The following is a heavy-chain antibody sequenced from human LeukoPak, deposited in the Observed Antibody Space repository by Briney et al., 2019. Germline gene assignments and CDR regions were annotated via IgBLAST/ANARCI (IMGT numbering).Heavy chain of an antibody. V-gene: IGHV3-23*01. CDR1: GFTFSSYA. CDR3: AKTLDGSSGWYQNGYYFDY. CDR2: ISGSGGST. J-gene: IGHJ4*02. Sequence: PGGSLRLSCAASGFTFSSYAMSWVRQAPGKGLEWVSAISGSGGSTYYADSVKGRFTISRDNSKNTLYLQMNSLRAEDTAVYYCAKTLDGSSGWYQNGYYFDYWGQGTLVTVSS. D-gene: IGHD6-19*01.